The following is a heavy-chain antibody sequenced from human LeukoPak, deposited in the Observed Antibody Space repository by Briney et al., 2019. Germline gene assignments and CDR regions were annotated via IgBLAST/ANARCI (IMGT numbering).Heavy chain of an antibody. CDR2: INQSGST. CDR3: ARVYYYGSGSYRLNWFDP. CDR1: GGSFSGYY. Sequence: SETLSLTCAVYGGSFSGYYWSWIRQPPGKGLEWIGEINQSGSTNYNPSLKSRVTISVDTSKNQFSLKLSSVTAADTAVYYCARVYYYGSGSYRLNWFDPWGQGTLVTVSS. D-gene: IGHD3-10*01. V-gene: IGHV4-34*01. J-gene: IGHJ5*02.